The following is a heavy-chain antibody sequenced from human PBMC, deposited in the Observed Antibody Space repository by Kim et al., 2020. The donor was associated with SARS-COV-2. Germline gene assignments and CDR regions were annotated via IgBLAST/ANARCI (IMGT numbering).Heavy chain of an antibody. Sequence: SETLSLTCAVYGGSFSGYYWSWIRQPPGKGLEWIGEINHSGSTNYNPSLKSRVTISVDTSKNQFSLKLSSVTAADTAVYYCARLSYYYGSGARGRPWGQGTLVTVSS. V-gene: IGHV4-34*01. CDR1: GGSFSGYY. D-gene: IGHD3-10*01. CDR2: INHSGST. CDR3: ARLSYYYGSGARGRP. J-gene: IGHJ5*02.